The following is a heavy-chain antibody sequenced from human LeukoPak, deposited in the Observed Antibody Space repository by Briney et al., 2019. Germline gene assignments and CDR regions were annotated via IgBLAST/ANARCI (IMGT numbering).Heavy chain of an antibody. D-gene: IGHD6-25*01. CDR3: ARERTPGSGYGVDY. V-gene: IGHV1-2*02. J-gene: IGHJ4*02. CDR1: GYTFTGYY. Sequence: ASVKVSCKASGYTFTGYYIHWVRQAPGQGLEWMGWINPDINGTNYAQKFQGRVTMTGDRSISTAYMELSRLRSDDTAVYYCARERTPGSGYGVDYWGQGTVVTVSS. CDR2: INPDINGT.